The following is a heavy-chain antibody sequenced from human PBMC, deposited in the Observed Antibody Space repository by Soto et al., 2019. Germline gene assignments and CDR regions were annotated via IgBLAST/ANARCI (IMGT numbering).Heavy chain of an antibody. CDR3: ARGALSSGWYSGGDGMDV. Sequence: TSETLSLTCAVYGGSFSGYYWSWIRQPPGKGLEWIGEINHSGSTNYNPSLKSRVTISVDTSKNQFSLKLSSVTAADTAVYYCARGALSSGWYSGGDGMDVWGQGTTVT. CDR2: INHSGST. J-gene: IGHJ6*02. V-gene: IGHV4-34*01. D-gene: IGHD6-19*01. CDR1: GGSFSGYY.